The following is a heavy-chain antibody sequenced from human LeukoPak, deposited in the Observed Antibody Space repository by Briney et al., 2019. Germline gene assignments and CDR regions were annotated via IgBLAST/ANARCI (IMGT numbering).Heavy chain of an antibody. Sequence: PGGSLRLSCAASGFTFDDYSMHWVRQAPGKGLEWVSGISWNSGSRGYADPVKGRFTISRVNAKNSLYLQMNSLRAEDTALYYCAKVSSSWFLDDTFDIWGQGTMVTVSS. J-gene: IGHJ3*02. D-gene: IGHD6-13*01. CDR3: AKVSSSWFLDDTFDI. CDR1: GFTFDDYS. V-gene: IGHV3-9*01. CDR2: ISWNSGSR.